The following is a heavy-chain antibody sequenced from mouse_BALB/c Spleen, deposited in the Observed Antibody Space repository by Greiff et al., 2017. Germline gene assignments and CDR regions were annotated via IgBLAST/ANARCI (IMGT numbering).Heavy chain of an antibody. J-gene: IGHJ4*01. CDR2: IWGDGST. Sequence: QVQLQQSGPGLVAPSQSLSITCTVSGFSLTGYGVNWVRQPPGKGLEWLGMIWGDGSTDYNSALKSRLSISKDNSKSQVFLKMNSLQTDDTARYYCARVYYRYGDYAMDYWGQGTSVTVSS. CDR1: GFSLTGYG. V-gene: IGHV2-6-7*01. CDR3: ARVYYRYGDYAMDY. D-gene: IGHD2-14*01.